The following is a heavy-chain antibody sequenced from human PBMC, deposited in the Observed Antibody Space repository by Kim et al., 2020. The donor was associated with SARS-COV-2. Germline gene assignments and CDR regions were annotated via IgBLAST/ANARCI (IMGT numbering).Heavy chain of an antibody. D-gene: IGHD3-3*01. Sequence: SETLSLTCTVSGGSISSSSYYWGWIRQPPGKGLEWIGSIYYSGSTYYNPSLKSRVTISVDTSKNQFSLKLSAVTAADTAVYYCARPGYDPFWGGYYYQNWCDPWGEGALVTVSS. CDR2: IYYSGST. CDR1: GGSISSSSYY. V-gene: IGHV4-39*01. J-gene: IGHJ5*02. CDR3: ARPGYDPFWGGYYYQNWCDP.